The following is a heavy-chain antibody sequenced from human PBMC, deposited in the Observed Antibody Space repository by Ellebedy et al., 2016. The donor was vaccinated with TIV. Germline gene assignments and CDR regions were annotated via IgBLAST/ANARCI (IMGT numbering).Heavy chain of an antibody. CDR2: ISSDGRNK. CDR1: GFTFSSYA. Sequence: GESLKISCAASGFTFSSYAMHWVRQAPGKGLEWVAIISSDGRNKYYAESVKGRFTISRDNSRNTLYLQMNSLRTEDTAVYYCASQPFYDHSGTLDYWGQGTLVTVSS. J-gene: IGHJ4*02. D-gene: IGHD1-26*01. CDR3: ASQPFYDHSGTLDY. V-gene: IGHV3-30*04.